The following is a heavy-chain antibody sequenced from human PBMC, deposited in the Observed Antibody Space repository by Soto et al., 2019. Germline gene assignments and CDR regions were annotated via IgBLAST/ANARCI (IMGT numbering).Heavy chain of an antibody. D-gene: IGHD3-10*02. V-gene: IGHV3-30*18. Sequence: GGSLRLSCAASGFTFSSYGMHWVRQAPGKGLEWVAVISYDGSNKYYADSVKGRFTISRDNSKNTLYLQMNSLRAEDTAVYYCANMFFVGVNERMGAVDIWGQGTMVTVSS. J-gene: IGHJ3*02. CDR1: GFTFSSYG. CDR2: ISYDGSNK. CDR3: ANMFFVGVNERMGAVDI.